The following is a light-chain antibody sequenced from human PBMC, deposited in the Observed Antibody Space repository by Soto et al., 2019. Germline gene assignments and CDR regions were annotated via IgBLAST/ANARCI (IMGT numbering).Light chain of an antibody. CDR2: RNN. V-gene: IGLV1-47*01. Sequence: QAVVTQPSSASGTPGQRVTISCSGSNSNIGRNYVYWYQQLPGTAPKLLIYRNNQRPSGVPDRFSGSESGTSVSLAISGLRSEDEAEYYCAAWDDSLRGVVFGGGTKLTVL. CDR3: AAWDDSLRGVV. J-gene: IGLJ2*01. CDR1: NSNIGRNY.